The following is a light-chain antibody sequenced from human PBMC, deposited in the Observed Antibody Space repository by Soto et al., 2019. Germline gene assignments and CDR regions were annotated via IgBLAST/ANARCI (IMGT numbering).Light chain of an antibody. Sequence: DAQMTQSPSSLSASVGDSVTITCRASQSIGTYLDWYQHKPGKAPKLLVYASSSLQSAVPSRFRGSGSRTDFTLTINNVPPEHFSTYYCPESHSTFGQATKLQIK. CDR3: PESHST. J-gene: IGKJ2*01. V-gene: IGKV1-39*01. CDR1: QSIGTY. CDR2: ASS.